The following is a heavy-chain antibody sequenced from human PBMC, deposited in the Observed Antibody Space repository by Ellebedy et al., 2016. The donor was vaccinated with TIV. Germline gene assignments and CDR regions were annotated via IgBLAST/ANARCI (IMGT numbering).Heavy chain of an antibody. D-gene: IGHD6-19*01. J-gene: IGHJ4*02. V-gene: IGHV1-46*01. Sequence: ASVKVSXXASGYTFTSYYMHWVRQAPGQGLEWMGIINPSGGSTSYAQKFQGRVTMTRDTSTSTVYMELSRLRSDDTAVYYCARASSGWYDYWGQGTLVTVSS. CDR3: ARASSGWYDY. CDR2: INPSGGST. CDR1: GYTFTSYY.